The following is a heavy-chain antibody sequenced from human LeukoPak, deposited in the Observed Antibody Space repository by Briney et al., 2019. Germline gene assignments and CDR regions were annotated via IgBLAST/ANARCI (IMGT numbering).Heavy chain of an antibody. V-gene: IGHV3-30*02. Sequence: GGSLRLSCAASGLTFSSYAMSWVRQAPGKGLEWVAFIRYDGSNKYYADSVKGRFTISRDNSKNTLYLQMNSLRAEDTAVYYCARGPYYASGGWGQGTLVTVSS. CDR2: IRYDGSNK. CDR3: ARGPYYASGG. J-gene: IGHJ4*02. D-gene: IGHD3-3*01. CDR1: GLTFSSYA.